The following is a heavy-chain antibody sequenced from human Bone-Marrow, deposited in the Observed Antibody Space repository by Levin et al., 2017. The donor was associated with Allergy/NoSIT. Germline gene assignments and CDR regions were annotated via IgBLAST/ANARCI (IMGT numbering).Heavy chain of an antibody. CDR1: GFTFSDYY. Sequence: GESLKISCVASGFTFSDYYMTWIRQAPGKGLEWVSSISSTGSALYYSDSMKGRITISRDNTKNSLYLQLNRLRAEETAVYFCARGSQVDYNASIGCNWFDPWGQGTLVTVSS. CDR2: ISSTGSAL. V-gene: IGHV3-11*01. J-gene: IGHJ5*02. D-gene: IGHD4/OR15-4a*01. CDR3: ARGSQVDYNASIGCNWFDP.